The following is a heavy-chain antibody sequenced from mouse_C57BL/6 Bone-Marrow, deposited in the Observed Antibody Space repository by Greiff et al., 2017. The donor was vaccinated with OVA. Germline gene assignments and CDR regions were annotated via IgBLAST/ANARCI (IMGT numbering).Heavy chain of an antibody. V-gene: IGHV1-74*01. CDR1: GYTFTSYW. D-gene: IGHD1-1*01. CDR2: IHPSDSVT. Sequence: QVQLQQPGAELVKPGASVKVSCKASGYTFTSYWMPWVKQRPGQGLEWIGRIHPSDSVTNYNQKFKGKATLTVDNSSSTAYLQLSNLTSGAAANYNYEGATEGATDDWGQGTTHTVSS. J-gene: IGHJ2*01. CDR3: EGATEGATDD.